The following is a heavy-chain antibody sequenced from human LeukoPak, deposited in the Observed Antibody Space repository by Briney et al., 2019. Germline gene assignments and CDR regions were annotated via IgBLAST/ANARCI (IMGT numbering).Heavy chain of an antibody. CDR1: GFTFSTYS. CDR3: TSYRAGYFQH. J-gene: IGHJ1*01. V-gene: IGHV3-21*01. Sequence: GGSLRLSCAASGFTFSTYSMNWVRQAPGKGLEWVSSISSSGSYIYYADSVKGRFTISRDNAKNSLYLQMNSLRAEDTAVYYCTSYRAGYFQHWGQGTLVTVSS. CDR2: ISSSGSYI.